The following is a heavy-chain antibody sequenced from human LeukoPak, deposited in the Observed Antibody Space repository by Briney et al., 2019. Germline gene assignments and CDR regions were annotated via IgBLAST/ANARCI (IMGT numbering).Heavy chain of an antibody. J-gene: IGHJ4*02. CDR3: AKDPTMVRGVIPDY. CDR1: GFTFSSYA. V-gene: IGHV3-23*01. Sequence: GGSLRLSCAASGFTFSSYAMSWVRQAPGKGLEWVSAISGSGGSTYYADSVKGRFTISRDNSKNTLYLQMNSLRAEDTAVYYCAKDPTMVRGVIPDYWGQGTLVTVSP. D-gene: IGHD3-10*01. CDR2: ISGSGGST.